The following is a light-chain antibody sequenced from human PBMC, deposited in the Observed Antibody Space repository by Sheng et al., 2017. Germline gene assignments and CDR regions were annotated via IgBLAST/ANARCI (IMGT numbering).Light chain of an antibody. V-gene: IGKV1-5*03. Sequence: DIQMTQSPSTLSASVGDRVTITCRASQSISNWLAWYQQKPGKAPKLLIFMASSLESGVPSRFSGSGSGTEFTLTISSLQPDDFATYYCQQYNSYLGTFGQGTKVEIK. CDR2: MAS. CDR1: QSISNW. J-gene: IGKJ1*01. CDR3: QQYNSYLGT.